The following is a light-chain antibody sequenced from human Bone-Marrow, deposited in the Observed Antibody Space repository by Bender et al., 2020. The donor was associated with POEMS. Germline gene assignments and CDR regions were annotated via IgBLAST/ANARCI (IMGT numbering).Light chain of an antibody. CDR1: SSNIGAHA. Sequence: QSVLTQLPSASGTPGQRVTISCSGGSSNIGAHAVNWYQHLPGTAPKLLIYSSHRRPSGVPDRYSGSKSGTSAPLDIGGRRSEDEADYYCEAWDDGLNLSVVFGRGTKLTV. J-gene: IGLJ2*01. CDR3: EAWDDGLNLSVV. CDR2: SSH. V-gene: IGLV1-44*01.